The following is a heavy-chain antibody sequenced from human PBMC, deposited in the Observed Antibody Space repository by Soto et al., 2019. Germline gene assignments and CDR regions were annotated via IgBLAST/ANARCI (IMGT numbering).Heavy chain of an antibody. Sequence: QVLLVESGGGVVQPGRSLRLSCAASGFPFTTYGMHWVREGPGKGLEWVAVISYDGSNKYYADSVKGRFTISRDNSKNTLYLQMNSLRPEDTALYDCVGGQYYFDYRGQGILVTFSS. CDR2: ISYDGSNK. CDR3: VGGQYYFDY. V-gene: IGHV3-30*03. D-gene: IGHD3-10*01. CDR1: GFPFTTYG. J-gene: IGHJ4*02.